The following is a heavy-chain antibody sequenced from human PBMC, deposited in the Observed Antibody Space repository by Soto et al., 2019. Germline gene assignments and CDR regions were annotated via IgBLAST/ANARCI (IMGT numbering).Heavy chain of an antibody. V-gene: IGHV4-39*01. Sequence: QLQLQESGPGLVKPSETLSLTCTVSGGSISSSSYYWGWIRQPPGKGLEWIGSIYYSGSTYYNPSLKSRVTRSVDTSKNQFSLKLSSVTAADTAVYYCARHAVGSGSSPAYWGQGTLVTVS. CDR2: IYYSGST. J-gene: IGHJ4*02. CDR3: ARHAVGSGSSPAY. D-gene: IGHD3-10*01. CDR1: GGSISSSSYY.